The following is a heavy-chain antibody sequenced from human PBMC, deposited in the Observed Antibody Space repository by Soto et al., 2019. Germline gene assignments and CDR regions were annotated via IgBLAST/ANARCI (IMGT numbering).Heavy chain of an antibody. CDR2: VYPDDSDI. CDR1: GYRFTSYW. V-gene: IGHV5-51*01. J-gene: IGHJ4*02. CDR3: ARHFDISGYYPDY. Sequence: PGESLKISCKGSGYRFTSYWIAWVRQMPGKGLEWVGIVYPDDSDIRYSPSFQGQVTISADRSNSTAYLQWRSLKASDTAIYFCARHFDISGYYPDYWGQGTQVTVSS. D-gene: IGHD3-22*01.